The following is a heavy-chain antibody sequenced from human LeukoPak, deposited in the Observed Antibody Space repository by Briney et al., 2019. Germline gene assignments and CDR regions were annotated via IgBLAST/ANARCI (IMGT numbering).Heavy chain of an antibody. CDR2: ISYDGSNK. CDR1: GFTFSSYA. D-gene: IGHD1-14*01. Sequence: PGGSLRLSCAASGFTFSSYAMHWVRQAPGKGLEWVAVISYDGSNKYYADSVKGRFTISRDNSKNTLYLQMNSLRAEDTAVYYCARDPEPRNYGMDVWGQGTAVTVSS. J-gene: IGHJ6*02. CDR3: ARDPEPRNYGMDV. V-gene: IGHV3-30-3*01.